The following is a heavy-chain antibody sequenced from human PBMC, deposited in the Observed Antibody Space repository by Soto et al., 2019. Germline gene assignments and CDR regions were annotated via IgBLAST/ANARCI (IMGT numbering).Heavy chain of an antibody. CDR1: GFTFSNYA. D-gene: IGHD1-1*01. Sequence: GGSLRLSCAASGFTFSNYAMHWVRQAPGKGLEWVALISYDGNNEYYTDSVKGRFTISRDNSKNTLFLQMNSPRPEDTAVYYCAKDKGVFNWATSYFDYWGQGALVTVPQ. CDR2: ISYDGNNE. CDR3: AKDKGVFNWATSYFDY. V-gene: IGHV3-30*18. J-gene: IGHJ4*02.